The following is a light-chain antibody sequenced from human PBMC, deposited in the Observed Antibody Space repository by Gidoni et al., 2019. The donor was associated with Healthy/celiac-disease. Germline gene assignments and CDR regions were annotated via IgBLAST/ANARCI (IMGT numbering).Light chain of an antibody. V-gene: IGKV3-11*01. J-gene: IGKJ2*04. Sequence: EIVFTHSPATLSLSPGERATLSCRASQSISSYLAWYQQKPGQAPRLLIYDASNRATGIPARFSGSGSGTDFTLTISSLEPEDFAVYYCQQRSNWPMCSFGQGTKLEIK. CDR1: QSISSY. CDR3: QQRSNWPMCS. CDR2: DAS.